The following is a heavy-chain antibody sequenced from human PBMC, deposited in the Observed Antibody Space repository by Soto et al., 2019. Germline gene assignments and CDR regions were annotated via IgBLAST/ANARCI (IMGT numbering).Heavy chain of an antibody. J-gene: IGHJ6*01. V-gene: IGHV1-69*13. CDR1: GGTFSSYA. CDR3: ARGKSDGMDV. Sequence: SVKVSCKASGGTFSSYAISWLLQAPGQGLAGVGGIIPIFGTANYAQKVQGRVTFTADESTRPAYLWLNSLRSDDTPVDYWARGKSDGMDVWGQGTTETSPQ. CDR2: IIPIFGTA.